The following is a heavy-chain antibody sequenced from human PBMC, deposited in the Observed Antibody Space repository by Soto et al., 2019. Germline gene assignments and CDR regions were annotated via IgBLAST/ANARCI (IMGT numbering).Heavy chain of an antibody. CDR2: IYRDGST. Sequence: GGSLGLCCAASGFTVSTNYMGWVRQAPGKGLEWVSVIYRDGSTYFADSLKGRFTIARDNSKNTLYLQMNSLRVDDTAVYYCARGASSLAPWGQGTLVTVSS. J-gene: IGHJ5*02. CDR1: GFTVSTNY. V-gene: IGHV3-53*01. CDR3: ARGASSLAP. D-gene: IGHD6-6*01.